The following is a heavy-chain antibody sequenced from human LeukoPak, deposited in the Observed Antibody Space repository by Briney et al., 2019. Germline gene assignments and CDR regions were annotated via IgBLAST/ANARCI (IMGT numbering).Heavy chain of an antibody. CDR3: ARYTYYRHNSAPFDY. V-gene: IGHV3-11*01. D-gene: IGHD3-22*01. J-gene: IGHJ4*02. CDR2: ISGSGSTI. Sequence: GGSLRLSCAASRFTFSDYYMSWIRQAPGKGLEWVSYISGSGSTIYYADSVKGRFTISRDNAKNSLSLQMNSLGAEDTAMHYCARYTYYRHNSAPFDYWGQGTLVTVSS. CDR1: RFTFSDYY.